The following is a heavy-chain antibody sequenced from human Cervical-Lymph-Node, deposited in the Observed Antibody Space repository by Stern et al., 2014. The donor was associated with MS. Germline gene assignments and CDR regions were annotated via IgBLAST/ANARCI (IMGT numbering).Heavy chain of an antibody. V-gene: IGHV1-18*01. J-gene: IGHJ4*02. CDR3: ARERLRDFNDYHFDS. D-gene: IGHD4-11*01. CDR2: ISSYNGNT. Sequence: QLVQSGAEVKKPGASVKVSCKASGYTFTTPNYGIAWVREAPGRGLEWMGWISSYNGNTVYAQKLQDRVTMTTDTSTSTAYMELRSLRSDDTAFYYCARERLRDFNDYHFDSWGQGTLVTVSS. CDR1: GYTFTTPNYG.